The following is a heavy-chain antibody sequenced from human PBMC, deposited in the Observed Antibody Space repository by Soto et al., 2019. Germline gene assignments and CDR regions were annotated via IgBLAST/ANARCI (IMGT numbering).Heavy chain of an antibody. J-gene: IGHJ6*02. V-gene: IGHV1-3*01. CDR1: GYTFTSYA. CDR2: INAGNGNT. CDR3: ARDKNIRQWLARDYYYYYGMDV. D-gene: IGHD6-19*01. Sequence: ASVKVSCKASGYTFTSYAMHWVRQAPGQRLEWMGWINAGNGNTKYSQKFQGRVTITRDTSASTAYMELSSLRSEDTAVYYCARDKNIRQWLARDYYYYYGMDVWGQGTTVTVSS.